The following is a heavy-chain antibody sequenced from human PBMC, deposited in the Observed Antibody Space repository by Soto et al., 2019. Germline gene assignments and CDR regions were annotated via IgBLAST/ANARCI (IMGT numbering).Heavy chain of an antibody. CDR3: ARGKIAAAEVSFDY. CDR1: GYTFTGYY. V-gene: IGHV1-2*02. D-gene: IGHD6-13*01. J-gene: IGHJ4*02. Sequence: ASVKVSCKASGYTFTGYYMHWVRQAPGQGLEWMRWINPNSGGTNYAQKFQGRVTMTRDTSISTAYMELSRLRSDDTAVYYCARGKIAAAEVSFDYWGQGTLVTSPQ. CDR2: INPNSGGT.